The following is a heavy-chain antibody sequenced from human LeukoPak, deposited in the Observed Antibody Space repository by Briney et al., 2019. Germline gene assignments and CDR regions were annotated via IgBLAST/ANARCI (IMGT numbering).Heavy chain of an antibody. J-gene: IGHJ4*02. V-gene: IGHV3-48*03. Sequence: PGGSLRLSCAASGFDFNNYAMNWVRQAPGKGPEWLAFITSNSGLVKYYAESVKGRVTISRDNAKNSLYLQMNRLRAEDTATYYCARDEGLGMGVGVAIALDYWGQGTLVTVSS. CDR1: GFDFNNYA. D-gene: IGHD6-19*01. CDR3: ARDEGLGMGVGVAIALDY. CDR2: ITSNSGLVK.